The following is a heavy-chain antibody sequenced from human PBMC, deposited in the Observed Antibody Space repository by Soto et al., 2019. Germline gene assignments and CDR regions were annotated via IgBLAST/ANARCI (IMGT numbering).Heavy chain of an antibody. Sequence: ASVKVSCKASGYTFTGYYMHWVRQAPGQGLEWMGWINPNSGGTNYAQKFQGWVTMTRDTSISTAYMELSRLRSDDTAVYYCATSAKGYCSSTSCSADYYYYGMDVWGQGTTVTVSS. CDR3: ATSAKGYCSSTSCSADYYYYGMDV. CDR1: GYTFTGYY. V-gene: IGHV1-2*04. D-gene: IGHD2-2*01. J-gene: IGHJ6*02. CDR2: INPNSGGT.